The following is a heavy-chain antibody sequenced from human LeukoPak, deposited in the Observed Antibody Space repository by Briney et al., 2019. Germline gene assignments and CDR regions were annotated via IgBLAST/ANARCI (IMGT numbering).Heavy chain of an antibody. V-gene: IGHV3-11*06. J-gene: IGHJ4*02. CDR2: ISSSSSYT. D-gene: IGHD5-24*01. CDR3: ARVAGYNYPYYFDY. Sequence: GGSLRLSCAASGFTFSDYYMSWIRQAPGKGLEWVSYISSSSSYTNYADSVKGRFTISRDNAKNSLYLQMNSLRAEDTAVYYCARVAGYNYPYYFDYWGQGTLVTVSS. CDR1: GFTFSDYY.